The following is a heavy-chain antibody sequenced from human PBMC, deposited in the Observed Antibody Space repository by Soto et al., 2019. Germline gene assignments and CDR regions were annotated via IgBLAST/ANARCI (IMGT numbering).Heavy chain of an antibody. CDR2: IIPIFGTA. J-gene: IGHJ6*02. CDR1: GGTVSSYA. D-gene: IGHD3-10*01. Sequence: QVQLVQSGAEVKKPGSSVKVSCKASGGTVSSYAISWVRQAPGQGLEWMGGIIPIFGTADYAQKFQGRVTITADESTSRAYMELSSLRSEDTAVYYCARSGARPGDYYYGMDVWGQGTTVPVSS. CDR3: ARSGARPGDYYYGMDV. V-gene: IGHV1-69*12.